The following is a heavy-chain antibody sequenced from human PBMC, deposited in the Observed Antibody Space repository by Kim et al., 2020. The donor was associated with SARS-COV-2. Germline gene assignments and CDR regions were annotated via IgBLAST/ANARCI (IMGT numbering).Heavy chain of an antibody. D-gene: IGHD3-9*01. Sequence: DSGKGRFTISRDNAKNSLSVQMNSLKPEDTALYDCVKAAFRYSGANDALDIWGQGTMVTVSS. CDR3: VKAAFRYSGANDALDI. V-gene: IGHV3-9*01. J-gene: IGHJ3*02.